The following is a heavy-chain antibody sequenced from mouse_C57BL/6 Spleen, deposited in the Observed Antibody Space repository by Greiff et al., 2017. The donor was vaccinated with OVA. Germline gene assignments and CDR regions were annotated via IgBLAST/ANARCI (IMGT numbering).Heavy chain of an antibody. Sequence: EVKVVESGGGLVQPGGSLSLSCAASGFTFTDYYMSWVRQPPGKALEWLGFIRNKANGYTTEYSASVKGRFTISRDNSQSILYLQMNTLRAEDSATYYYARSRYYGSRYYFDYWGQGTTLTVSS. J-gene: IGHJ2*01. CDR3: ARSRYYGSRYYFDY. CDR1: GFTFTDYY. V-gene: IGHV7-3*01. D-gene: IGHD1-1*01. CDR2: IRNKANGYTT.